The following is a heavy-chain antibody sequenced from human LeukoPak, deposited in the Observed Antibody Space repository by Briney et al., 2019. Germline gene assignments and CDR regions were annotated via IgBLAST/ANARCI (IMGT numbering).Heavy chain of an antibody. CDR3: LSWDCSRTSCPDHYYDIDV. Sequence: KPSETLSLTCAVSGGSISTSPYYWGWIRQPPGKGLEWIGNVYYSGSAHYNPSLNSRVTISVDTSKNQFSLRLTSVTAADTAVYYCLSWDCSRTSCPDHYYDIDVWGKGTTVTVSS. J-gene: IGHJ6*03. CDR2: VYYSGSA. D-gene: IGHD2-2*01. V-gene: IGHV4-39*01. CDR1: GGSISTSPYY.